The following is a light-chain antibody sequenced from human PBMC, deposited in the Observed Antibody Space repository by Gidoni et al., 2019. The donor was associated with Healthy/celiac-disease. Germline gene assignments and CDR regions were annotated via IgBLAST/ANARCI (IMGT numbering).Light chain of an antibody. CDR2: YDS. V-gene: IGLV3-21*04. Sequence: SYVLTQPPPVSVAPGKTARITCGGNNIGSKSVHWYQQKPGQAPVLVIYYDSERPSGIPERLSGSNSGNTATLTISRVEAGDEADYYCQVWDSSSDHWVFGGGTKLTVL. CDR1: NIGSKS. J-gene: IGLJ3*02. CDR3: QVWDSSSDHWV.